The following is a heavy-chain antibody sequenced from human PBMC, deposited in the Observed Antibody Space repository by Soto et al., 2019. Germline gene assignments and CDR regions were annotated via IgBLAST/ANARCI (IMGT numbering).Heavy chain of an antibody. CDR3: ARDIGLDRTYYNFWSGQQDDAFDF. CDR1: GFTFSSFG. D-gene: IGHD3-3*01. CDR2: IWYDGSKT. J-gene: IGHJ3*01. V-gene: IGHV3-33*01. Sequence: QVQLVESGGGVVQPGRSLRLSCAASGFTFSSFGIHWVRQAPGKGLEWVATIWYDGSKTYYVDSVKGRFTISRDNSKNTVYLQMNSLRAEDTAMYYCARDIGLDRTYYNFWSGQQDDAFDFWGQGTMVTVSS.